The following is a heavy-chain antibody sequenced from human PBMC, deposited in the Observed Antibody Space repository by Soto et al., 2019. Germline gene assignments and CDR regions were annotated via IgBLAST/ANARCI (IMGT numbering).Heavy chain of an antibody. D-gene: IGHD3-10*01. CDR1: GFTFSSFA. CDR2: ISGGGGST. V-gene: IGHV3-23*01. Sequence: EVQLLTPGGGLVQPGGPLRLSVAASGFTFSSFARSWVPQAPGKGLEWVSAISGGGGSTYYAASVKGRFTISRDNSKNTLYLQMNSLRAEDTAVYYCAKAPTNYGSGSYYYYWGQGTLVTVSS. CDR3: AKAPTNYGSGSYYYY. J-gene: IGHJ4*02.